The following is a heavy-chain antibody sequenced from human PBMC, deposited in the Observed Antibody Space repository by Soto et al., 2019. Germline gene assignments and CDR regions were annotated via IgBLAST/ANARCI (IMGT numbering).Heavy chain of an antibody. V-gene: IGHV3-33*01. CDR3: ASLFLDYYDSSGYDYYYGIDV. CDR2: IWYDGSNK. Sequence: PGGSLRLSCAASGFTFSSYGMHWVRQAPGKGLEWVAVIWYDGSNKYYADSVKGRFTISRDNSKNTLYLQMNSLRAEDTAVYYCASLFLDYYDSSGYDYYYGIDVWGQGTTVTVS. D-gene: IGHD3-22*01. CDR1: GFTFSSYG. J-gene: IGHJ6*01.